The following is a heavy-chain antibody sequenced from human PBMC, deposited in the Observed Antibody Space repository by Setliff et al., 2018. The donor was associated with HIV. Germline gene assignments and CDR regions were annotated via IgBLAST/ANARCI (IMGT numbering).Heavy chain of an antibody. CDR3: AKDSGNSGWYLDY. D-gene: IGHD6-19*01. CDR1: GFTFSSYA. J-gene: IGHJ4*02. CDR2: ISATGDTP. Sequence: ETLSLSCAASGFTFSSYAMAWVRQAPGKGLEWVSTISATGDTPFYANSVKGRLTISRDNSKNTLYLQMNSLRAEDTAVYYCAKDSGNSGWYLDYWGQGILVTVSS. V-gene: IGHV3-23*01.